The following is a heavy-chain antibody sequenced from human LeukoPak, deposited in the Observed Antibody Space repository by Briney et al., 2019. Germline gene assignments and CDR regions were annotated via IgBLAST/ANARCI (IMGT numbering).Heavy chain of an antibody. J-gene: IGHJ5*02. D-gene: IGHD6-19*01. CDR3: GRDHGGWYFGRFDP. CDR1: GGFIRRYH. CDR2: IYTSGST. Sequence: PSETLSLTCTVSGGFIRRYHWSWTRHPAGKGLEWIGRIYTSGSTSYNPSLKSRVNISVDKYKNRFSLELRSVTAADTAVYYCGRDHGGWYFGRFDPWGQGTLVTVSS. V-gene: IGHV4-4*07.